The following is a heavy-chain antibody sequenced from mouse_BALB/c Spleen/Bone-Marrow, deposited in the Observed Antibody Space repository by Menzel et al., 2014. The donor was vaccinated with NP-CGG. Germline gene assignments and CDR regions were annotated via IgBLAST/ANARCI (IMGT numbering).Heavy chain of an antibody. V-gene: IGHV5-12-1*01. CDR3: ARHMIRGFAY. Sequence: EVQRVESGGGLVKPGGSLKLSCAASGFAFSSYDVSWVRQTPEKRLEWVAYISSGGGSTYYSDTVKGRFTISRDNAKNTLYLEMSSLKSEDTAMYYCARHMIRGFAYWGQGTLVTVSA. D-gene: IGHD2-4*01. CDR2: ISSGGGST. J-gene: IGHJ3*01. CDR1: GFAFSSYD.